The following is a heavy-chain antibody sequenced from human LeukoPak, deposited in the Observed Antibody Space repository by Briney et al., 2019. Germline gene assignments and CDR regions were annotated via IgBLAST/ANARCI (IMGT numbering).Heavy chain of an antibody. CDR2: ISSSSSYI. CDR3: AGDDGYNYCFDY. CDR1: GFTFSSYS. D-gene: IGHD5-24*01. V-gene: IGHV3-21*01. Sequence: GGSLRLSCAASGFTFSSYSMNWVRQAPGKGLEWVSSISSSSSYIYYADSVKGRFTISRDNAKNSLYLQMNSLRAEDTAVYYCAGDDGYNYCFDYWGQRTLVTVSS. J-gene: IGHJ4*02.